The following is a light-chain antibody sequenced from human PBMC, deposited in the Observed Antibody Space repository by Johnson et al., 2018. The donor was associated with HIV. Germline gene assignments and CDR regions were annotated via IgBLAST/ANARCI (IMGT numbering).Light chain of an antibody. CDR3: GTWDSSLSAGDV. J-gene: IGLJ1*01. CDR1: SSNIGNNY. V-gene: IGLV1-51*02. CDR2: ENN. Sequence: QSVLTQPPSVSAAPGQKVTISCSGSSSNIGNNYVSWYQQLPGTAPKLLIYENNKRPSGIPDRFSGSKSGTSATLGITGLQTGDEADYYCGTWDSSLSAGDVFGTGTKVTFL.